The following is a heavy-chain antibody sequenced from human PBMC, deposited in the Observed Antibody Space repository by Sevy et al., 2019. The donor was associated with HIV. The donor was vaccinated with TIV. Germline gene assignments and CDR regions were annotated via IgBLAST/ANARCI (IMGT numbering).Heavy chain of an antibody. Sequence: GGSLRLSCAVSGFTFSSYSMNWVRQAPGKGLEWVSSISTRSTYIYYADSVKARFTISRDNAKNSLSLQMNSLRAEDTAVYYCARDGADFWSGYQTYYFDYWGQGTLVTVSS. V-gene: IGHV3-21*01. CDR1: GFTFSSYS. CDR2: ISTRSTYI. CDR3: ARDGADFWSGYQTYYFDY. J-gene: IGHJ4*02. D-gene: IGHD3-3*01.